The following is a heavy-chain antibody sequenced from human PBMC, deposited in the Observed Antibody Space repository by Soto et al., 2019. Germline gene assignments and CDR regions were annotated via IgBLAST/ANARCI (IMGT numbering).Heavy chain of an antibody. D-gene: IGHD6-19*01. Sequence: QVQLVQSGAEVKKPGDSVKVSCKASGYTFTSYDINWVRQATGHGLERMGWMNPNSGNTGYAQKFQGRVTMTRNTSISTAYMELISLRSEDTAVYYCARGQSSGNGDFDYWGQGTLVTVSS. CDR2: MNPNSGNT. V-gene: IGHV1-8*01. J-gene: IGHJ4*02. CDR1: GYTFTSYD. CDR3: ARGQSSGNGDFDY.